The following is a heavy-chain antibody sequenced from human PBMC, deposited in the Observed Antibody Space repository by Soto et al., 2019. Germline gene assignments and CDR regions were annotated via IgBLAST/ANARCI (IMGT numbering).Heavy chain of an antibody. Sequence: QVQLVESGGGVVQPGRSLRLSCAASGFIFNSYGMHWIRQAPGKGLEWVAVISYDGSNIFYADSVKGRFTISRDNSNNTLYLQMNSLRGDDTAVYYCASGVRGVATIASGFYLDYWGQGTLVTTSS. CDR3: ASGVRGVATIASGFYLDY. D-gene: IGHD5-12*01. J-gene: IGHJ4*02. V-gene: IGHV3-30*03. CDR2: ISYDGSNI. CDR1: GFIFNSYG.